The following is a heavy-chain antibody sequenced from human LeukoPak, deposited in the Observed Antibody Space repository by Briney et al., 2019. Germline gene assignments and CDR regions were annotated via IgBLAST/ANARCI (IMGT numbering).Heavy chain of an antibody. CDR3: ARVGDDILTGYWFDP. D-gene: IGHD3-9*01. CDR1: GFTFSSCG. Sequence: PGGSLRLSCAASGFTFSSCGMHWVRQAPGKGLEWVAVIWYDGSNKYYADSVKGRFTIPRDNSKNTLYLQMNSLRAEDTAVYYCARVGDDILTGYWFDPWGQGTLVTVSS. J-gene: IGHJ5*02. V-gene: IGHV3-33*01. CDR2: IWYDGSNK.